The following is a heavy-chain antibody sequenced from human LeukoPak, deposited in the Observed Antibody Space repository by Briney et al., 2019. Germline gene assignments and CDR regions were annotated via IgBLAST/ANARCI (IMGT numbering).Heavy chain of an antibody. V-gene: IGHV3-30*18. CDR2: ISYDGSNK. CDR3: AKLPSRGVTKEPFDY. Sequence: GGSLRLSCAASGFTFSSYGMHWVRQAPGKGLEWVAVISYDGSNKYYADSVKGRFTIPRDNSKNTLYLQMNSLRAEDTAVYYCAKLPSRGVTKEPFDYWGQGTLVTVSS. CDR1: GFTFSSYG. J-gene: IGHJ4*02. D-gene: IGHD2-21*02.